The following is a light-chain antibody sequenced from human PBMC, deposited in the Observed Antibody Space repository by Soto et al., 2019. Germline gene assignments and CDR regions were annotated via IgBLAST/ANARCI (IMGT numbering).Light chain of an antibody. J-gene: IGKJ1*01. CDR3: QQDGSSPWT. Sequence: EIVLTQSPGTLSLSPGERATLSCRASQSVSSSYVARYQQKPDQAPRLLIYGTSSSATGIADRLSGSVSGTDFALTISRLEPEDYAVYYCQQDGSSPWTFGQGTKVEIK. CDR1: QSVSSSY. V-gene: IGKV3-20*01. CDR2: GTS.